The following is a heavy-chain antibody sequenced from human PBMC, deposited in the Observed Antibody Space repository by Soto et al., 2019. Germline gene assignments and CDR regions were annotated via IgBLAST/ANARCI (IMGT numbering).Heavy chain of an antibody. Sequence: QVQLQESGPGLVKPSETLSVTCTVSGDSVSSHYWSWIRQPPGKGLEWIGYVYHSGKTDSKHSLTSRVTISMDTSKNQIYLSLTSVTAADTAVYFCSRPRGTTPAVWDFDLWGRGTLVTVSS. J-gene: IGHJ2*01. CDR3: SRPRGTTPAVWDFDL. CDR2: VYHSGKT. V-gene: IGHV4-59*08. CDR1: GDSVSSHY. D-gene: IGHD1-7*01.